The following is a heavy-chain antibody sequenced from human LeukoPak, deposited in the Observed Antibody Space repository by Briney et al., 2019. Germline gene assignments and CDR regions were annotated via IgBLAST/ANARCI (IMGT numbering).Heavy chain of an antibody. CDR1: GYTFTGYY. Sequence: ASVKASCKASGYTFTGYYMHWVRQAPGQELEWMGWINPNSGGTNYAQKFQGRVTMTRDTSISTAYMELSRLRSDDTAVYYCARAAYSSSWDLALGYWGQGTLVTVSS. CDR3: ARAAYSSSWDLALGY. J-gene: IGHJ4*02. D-gene: IGHD6-13*01. V-gene: IGHV1-2*02. CDR2: INPNSGGT.